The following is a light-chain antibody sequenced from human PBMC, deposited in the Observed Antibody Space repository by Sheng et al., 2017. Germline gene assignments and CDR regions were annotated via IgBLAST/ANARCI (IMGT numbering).Light chain of an antibody. Sequence: QSVLTQPPSVSAAAGQKVTISCSGSSSDIGRHSVSWYQQLPGAAPKVVIYDNDRRPSAIPARFSGSKSGTSASLDIDGLQTGDEAVYYCGTWDNRLSGGGVFGGGTKLTVL. CDR1: SSDIGRHS. V-gene: IGLV1-51*01. J-gene: IGLJ3*02. CDR2: DND. CDR3: GTWDNRLSGGGV.